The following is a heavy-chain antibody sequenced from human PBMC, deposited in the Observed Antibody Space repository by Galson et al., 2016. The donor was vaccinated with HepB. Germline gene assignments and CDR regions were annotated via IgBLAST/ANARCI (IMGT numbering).Heavy chain of an antibody. CDR2: MSGSGAST. D-gene: IGHD3-16*01. Sequence: SLRLSCADSGSTFSSYAMSWVRQAPGKGLEWVSAMSGSGASTFYADSVKGRFTISRDHSKNTLYLQMNSLIAEDTAVYYCAKGENCNYGVWWYFDLWGRGTLVTVSS. CDR3: AKGENCNYGVWWYFDL. J-gene: IGHJ2*01. CDR1: GSTFSSYA. V-gene: IGHV3-23*01.